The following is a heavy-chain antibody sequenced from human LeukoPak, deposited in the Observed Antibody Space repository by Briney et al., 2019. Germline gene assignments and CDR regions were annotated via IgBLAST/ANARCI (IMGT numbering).Heavy chain of an antibody. CDR2: IYYSGST. D-gene: IGHD2-15*01. CDR1: GGSISSGDYY. V-gene: IGHV4-30-4*01. Sequence: SQTLSLTCTVSGGSISSGDYYWSWIRQPPGKGLEWIGYIYYSGSTYYNPSLKSRVTISVDTSKNQFSLKLSSVTAADTAVYYCARDRPVAATRSAFDIWGQGTMVTVSS. J-gene: IGHJ3*02. CDR3: ARDRPVAATRSAFDI.